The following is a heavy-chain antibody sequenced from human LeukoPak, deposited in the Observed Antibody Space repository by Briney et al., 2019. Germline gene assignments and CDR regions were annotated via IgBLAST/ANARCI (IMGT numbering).Heavy chain of an antibody. CDR2: IYPNTGGT. CDR3: ATLGGHSLAAQSGY. D-gene: IGHD2-15*01. J-gene: IGHJ4*02. CDR1: GYTFTAYY. V-gene: IGHV1-2*02. Sequence: GASVRVSCKASGYTFTAYYMHWVRQAPGQGLEWMGWIYPNTGGTHYAQNFQGRVTMTRDTSITTAYMELSRLISDDTALYYCATLGGHSLAAQSGYWGQGTLVTVSS.